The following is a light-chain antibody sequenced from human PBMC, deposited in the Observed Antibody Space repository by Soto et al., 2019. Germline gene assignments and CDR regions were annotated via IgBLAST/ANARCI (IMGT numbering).Light chain of an antibody. Sequence: ETLLTQSPGTLSLSPGERATLSCRASEALGRNYLAWYQQKPGQAPRLLIHRIYIRAAGIPDRFTGSASGTDFTLTISRLEPEDFAVYYCQQYGGSPLTFGGGTKVEI. CDR2: RIY. V-gene: IGKV3-20*01. J-gene: IGKJ4*01. CDR1: EALGRNY. CDR3: QQYGGSPLT.